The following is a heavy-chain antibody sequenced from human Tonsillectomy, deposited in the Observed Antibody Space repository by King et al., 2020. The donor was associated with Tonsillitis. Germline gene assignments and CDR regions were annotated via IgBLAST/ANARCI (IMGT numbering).Heavy chain of an antibody. J-gene: IGHJ6*02. V-gene: IGHV5-10-1*03. CDR3: ARRDYDTLTDNYYGGDV. CDR1: GYIFTSYW. Sequence: VQLVESGAEVKKPGESLRISCKGSGYIFTSYWISWVRQMPGKGLEWMGRIDPGDSYTNYSPSFQGHVTISTDTSISTAYLEWSSLKASDTATYYCARRDYDTLTDNYYGGDVWGQGTTATASS. CDR2: IDPGDSYT. D-gene: IGHD3-9*01.